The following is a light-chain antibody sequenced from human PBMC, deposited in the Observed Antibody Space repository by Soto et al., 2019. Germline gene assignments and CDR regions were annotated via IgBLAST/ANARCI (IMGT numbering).Light chain of an antibody. CDR3: AAWDDSLSGVV. Sequence: QSVLTQSPSASGTPGQRVTISCSGSSSNIGSNTVNWYQQLPGTAPRLLIYGTNQRPSGVPDRFSGSKSGTSASLAISGLQSQDEADYYCAAWDDSLSGVVFGGGTKLTVL. CDR1: SSNIGSNT. V-gene: IGLV1-44*01. J-gene: IGLJ2*01. CDR2: GTN.